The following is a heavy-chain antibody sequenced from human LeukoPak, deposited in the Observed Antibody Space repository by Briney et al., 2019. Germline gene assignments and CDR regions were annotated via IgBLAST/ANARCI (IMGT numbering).Heavy chain of an antibody. V-gene: IGHV1-18*01. Sequence: ASVKVSCKASGYTVTSYGISWVRQAPGQGLEWRGWITTYNDNTDYAQGRVTMTTDTSTSTAYMELRSLRSDDTAVYYCARVGGYYYDSSGYYPLDYWGQGTLVTVSS. D-gene: IGHD3-22*01. J-gene: IGHJ4*02. CDR3: ARVGGYYYDSSGYYPLDY. CDR1: GYTVTSYG. CDR2: ITTYNDNT.